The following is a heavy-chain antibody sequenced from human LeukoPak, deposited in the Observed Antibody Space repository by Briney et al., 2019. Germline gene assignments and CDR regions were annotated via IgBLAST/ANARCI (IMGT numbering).Heavy chain of an antibody. CDR2: INSDGSST. CDR1: GFTFSSYW. D-gene: IGHD6-13*01. J-gene: IGHJ6*03. V-gene: IGHV3-74*01. CDR3: AKFARGGSSWPLYMDV. Sequence: PGGSLRLSCAASGFTFSSYWMHWVRQAPGKGLVWVSRINSDGSSTSYADSEKGRFTISRDNAKNTLYLQMNSLRAEDTAVYYCAKFARGGSSWPLYMDVWGKGTTVTVSS.